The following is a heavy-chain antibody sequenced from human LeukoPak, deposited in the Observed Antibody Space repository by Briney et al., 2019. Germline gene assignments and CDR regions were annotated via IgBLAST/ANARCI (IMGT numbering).Heavy chain of an antibody. Sequence: SETLSLTCAVSGYSISSGYYWGWIRQPPGKGLEWIGSIYHSGSTYYNPSLKSRVTISVDTSKNQFSLKLSSVTAADTAVYHCAREDGWGSYRSELPFDYWGQGTLVTVSS. V-gene: IGHV4-38-2*02. D-gene: IGHD3-16*02. J-gene: IGHJ4*02. CDR1: GYSISSGYY. CDR3: AREDGWGSYRSELPFDY. CDR2: IYHSGST.